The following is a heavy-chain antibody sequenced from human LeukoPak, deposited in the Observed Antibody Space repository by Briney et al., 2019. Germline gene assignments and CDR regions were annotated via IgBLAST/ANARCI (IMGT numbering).Heavy chain of an antibody. V-gene: IGHV1-69*13. CDR3: ARDLAGDRSDYYYYMDV. CDR2: IIPIFGTA. CDR1: GGTFSSYA. Sequence: SVKVSCKASGGTFSSYAISWVRQAPGQGLEWMGGIIPIFGTANYAQKFQGRVTITADESTSTAYMELSSLRSEDTAVYYCARDLAGDRSDYYYYMDVWGKGTTVTVSS. J-gene: IGHJ6*03. D-gene: IGHD6-19*01.